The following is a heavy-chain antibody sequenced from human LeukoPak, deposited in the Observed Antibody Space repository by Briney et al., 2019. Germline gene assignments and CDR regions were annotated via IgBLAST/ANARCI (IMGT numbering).Heavy chain of an antibody. D-gene: IGHD3-10*01. Sequence: ASVKVSCKASGYTFTGYYMHWVRQAPGQGLEWMGRIDPRSGGTNYAQKFQGRVTMTKDTSINTAYMELSRLRSDDTAAYYCARRLYYYGSETHLDSWGQGTLVTVSS. J-gene: IGHJ4*02. CDR3: ARRLYYYGSETHLDS. CDR2: IDPRSGGT. V-gene: IGHV1-2*06. CDR1: GYTFTGYY.